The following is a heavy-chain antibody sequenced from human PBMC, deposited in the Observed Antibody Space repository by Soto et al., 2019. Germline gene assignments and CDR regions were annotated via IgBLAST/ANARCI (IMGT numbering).Heavy chain of an antibody. CDR2: IYWNDDK. Sequence: SGPTLVNPTQTLTLTCTFSGFSLRTSGEGVGWIRQPPGKALEWLALIYWNDDKRYSPSLKSRLTITKDTSKNQVVLTMTNMDPVDTATYYRARLFRNYDFWSVGYCMDVWGPVPTVTFSS. V-gene: IGHV2-5*01. CDR1: GFSLRTSGEG. D-gene: IGHD3-3*01. J-gene: IGHJ6*02. CDR3: ARLFRNYDFWSVGYCMDV.